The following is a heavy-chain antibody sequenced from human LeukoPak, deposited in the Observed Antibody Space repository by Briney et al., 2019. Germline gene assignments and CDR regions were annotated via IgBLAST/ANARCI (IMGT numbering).Heavy chain of an antibody. J-gene: IGHJ4*02. V-gene: IGHV1-69*05. CDR1: GGTFSSYA. CDR2: IIPIFGTA. Sequence: GASVKVSCKASGGTFSSYAISWERQAPGQGLEWMGGIIPIFGTANYAQKFQGRVTITTDESTSTAYMELSSLRSEDTAVYYCARGYSYGWASFDYWGQGTLVTVSS. D-gene: IGHD5-18*01. CDR3: ARGYSYGWASFDY.